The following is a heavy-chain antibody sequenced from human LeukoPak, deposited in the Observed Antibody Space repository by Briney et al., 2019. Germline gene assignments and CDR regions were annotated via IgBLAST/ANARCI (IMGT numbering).Heavy chain of an antibody. CDR2: IYHSGSA. V-gene: IGHV4-38-2*02. Sequence: SETLSLTCGVSGYSISSGYQWAWIRPSPGKGLEWIGIIYHSGSAHYNPSLKSRVTISVETSKNHFSLNMYSVTAADTAVYYCARDPRWLTPDCTSTSCYENYFDPWGQGTLVTVSS. CDR3: ARDPRWLTPDCTSTSCYENYFDP. J-gene: IGHJ5*02. CDR1: GYSISSGYQ. D-gene: IGHD2-2*01.